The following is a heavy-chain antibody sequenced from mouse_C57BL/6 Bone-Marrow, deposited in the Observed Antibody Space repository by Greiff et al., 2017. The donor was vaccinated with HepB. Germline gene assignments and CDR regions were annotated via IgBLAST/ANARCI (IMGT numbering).Heavy chain of an antibody. CDR2: IYPRSGNT. V-gene: IGHV1-81*01. D-gene: IGHD1-1*01. Sequence: QVQLQQSGAELARPGASVKLSCKASGYTFTSYGISWVKQRTGQGLEWIGEIYPRSGNTYYNEKCKGKATLNSDKSSSTAYMELRSLTSEDSAVYFCASPNYGSSYVDYFDYWGQGTTLTVSS. CDR3: ASPNYGSSYVDYFDY. CDR1: GYTFTSYG. J-gene: IGHJ2*01.